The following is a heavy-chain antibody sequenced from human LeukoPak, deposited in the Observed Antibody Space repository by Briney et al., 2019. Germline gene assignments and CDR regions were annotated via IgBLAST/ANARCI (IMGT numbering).Heavy chain of an antibody. D-gene: IGHD6-6*01. CDR3: AREPDGRGQLADY. Sequence: GASVKVSCKASGYTFTSYYMHWVQQAPGQGLEWMGIINPSGGSTSYAQTFQGRVAMTRDTSTSTVYMELSSLRSEDTAVYYCAREPDGRGQLADYWGQGTLVTVSS. J-gene: IGHJ4*02. V-gene: IGHV1-46*01. CDR2: INPSGGST. CDR1: GYTFTSYY.